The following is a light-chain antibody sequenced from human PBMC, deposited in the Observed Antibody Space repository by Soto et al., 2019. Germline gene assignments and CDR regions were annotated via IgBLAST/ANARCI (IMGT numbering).Light chain of an antibody. J-gene: IGKJ1*01. V-gene: IGKV1-5*03. Sequence: TLSASVGDRVTITCRASQSVSRWLAWYQQKPGKAPKLLIYEASTLKSGVPSRFGGGGSGTDFTLTISSLQPDDFATYYFQQYQTYPTFGQGTKVEIK. CDR2: EAS. CDR3: QQYQTYPT. CDR1: QSVSRW.